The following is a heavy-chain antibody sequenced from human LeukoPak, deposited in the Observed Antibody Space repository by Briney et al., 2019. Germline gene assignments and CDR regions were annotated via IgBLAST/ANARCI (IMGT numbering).Heavy chain of an antibody. CDR2: INHGGST. V-gene: IGHV4-34*01. J-gene: IGHJ4*02. Sequence: PSETLSLTCAVYGGSFSGDFWSWIRQSPGKGLEWIGEINHGGSTTYNPSLQSRVTMSIDTSKNQFSLKLTSVTAADTAVYYCARVNSGYDMGRVDYWGQGTLVTASS. D-gene: IGHD5-12*01. CDR1: GGSFSGDF. CDR3: ARVNSGYDMGRVDY.